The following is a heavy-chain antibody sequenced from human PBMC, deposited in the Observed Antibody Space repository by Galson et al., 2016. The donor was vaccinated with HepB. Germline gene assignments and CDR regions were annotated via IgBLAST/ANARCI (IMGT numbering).Heavy chain of an antibody. D-gene: IGHD6-19*01. Sequence: SETLSLTCTLSGGSIDTVAFYWAWIRQTPGKGLEWIGSIYHTGSTYLSASLKSRVIMSVDKSMNQFSLTLRSLTVADSAVYYCARSTAVSGRRSWGYLDPCGQGTLVSVSS. CDR1: GGSIDTVAFY. V-gene: IGHV4-39*01. CDR3: ARSTAVSGRRSWGYLDP. CDR2: IYHTGST. J-gene: IGHJ5*02.